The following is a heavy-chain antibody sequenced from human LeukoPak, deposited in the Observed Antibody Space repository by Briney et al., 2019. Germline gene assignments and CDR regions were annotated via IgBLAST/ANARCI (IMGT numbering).Heavy chain of an antibody. CDR1: GFTFSNYA. V-gene: IGHV3-23*01. D-gene: IGHD3-22*01. CDR3: ARDRGYPSRNFDY. CDR2: ITSYRRDT. Sequence: PGGSLRLSCEASGFTFSNYAMNWVRQTPGKGLEWVSSITSYRRDTYYADSVKGRFTISRDNSKNTLYLQMNSLRAEDTAVYYCARDRGYPSRNFDYWGQGTLVTVSS. J-gene: IGHJ4*02.